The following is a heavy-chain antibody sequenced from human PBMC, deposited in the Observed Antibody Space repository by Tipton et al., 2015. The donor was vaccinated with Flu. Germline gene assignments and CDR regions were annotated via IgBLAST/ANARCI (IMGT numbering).Heavy chain of an antibody. Sequence: TLSLTCAVSGYSISSGYYWVWIRQPPGKGLEWIGGIDHGGSPYYNPSLKSRVTISVDTSKNQFSLKLSSVPAADKAVYYCARDMGTVTTSFDYWGQGTLVTVSS. D-gene: IGHD4-17*01. J-gene: IGHJ4*02. CDR2: IDHGGSP. V-gene: IGHV4-38-2*02. CDR3: ARDMGTVTTSFDY. CDR1: GYSISSGYY.